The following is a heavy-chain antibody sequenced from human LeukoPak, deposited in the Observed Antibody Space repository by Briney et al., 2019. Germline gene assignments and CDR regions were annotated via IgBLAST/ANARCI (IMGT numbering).Heavy chain of an antibody. CDR2: INPSGGST. J-gene: IGHJ5*02. CDR3: ATDFIARFDP. V-gene: IGHV1-46*01. CDR1: GYTFTSYY. D-gene: IGHD3-16*02. Sequence: ASVKVSCKASGYTFTSYYMHWVRQAPGQGLEWMGIINPSGGSTTYAQKFQGRVTMTEDTSTDTAYMELSSLRSEDTAVYYCATDFIARFDPWGQGTLVTVSS.